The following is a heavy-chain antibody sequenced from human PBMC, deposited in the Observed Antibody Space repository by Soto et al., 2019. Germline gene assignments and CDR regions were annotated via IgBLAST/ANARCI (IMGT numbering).Heavy chain of an antibody. V-gene: IGHV3-33*01. Sequence: GGSLRLSCAASGFTFSSYGMHWVRQAPGKGLEWVAVIWYDGSNKYYADSVKGRFTISRDNSKNTLYLQMNSLRAEDTAVYYCARAPRTTVTTFDYWGQGTLVTVSS. CDR1: GFTFSSYG. CDR3: ARAPRTTVTTFDY. D-gene: IGHD4-17*01. CDR2: IWYDGSNK. J-gene: IGHJ4*02.